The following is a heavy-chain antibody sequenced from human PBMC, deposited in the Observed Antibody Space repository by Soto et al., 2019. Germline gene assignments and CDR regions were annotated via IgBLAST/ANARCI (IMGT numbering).Heavy chain of an antibody. Sequence: QVQLVESGGGVVQPGGSLRLSCAASGFTFNNYGMHWVRQAPGKGLEWMAVIWSDGKKKYYADSIQGRFTISRDNSKNTVDLQMNSLRADDTAVYYCVRDGWAVKCGGDCYRPGGLDIWGQGTMVTVSS. CDR2: IWSDGKKK. CDR3: VRDGWAVKCGGDCYRPGGLDI. V-gene: IGHV3-33*01. D-gene: IGHD2-21*02. J-gene: IGHJ3*02. CDR1: GFTFNNYG.